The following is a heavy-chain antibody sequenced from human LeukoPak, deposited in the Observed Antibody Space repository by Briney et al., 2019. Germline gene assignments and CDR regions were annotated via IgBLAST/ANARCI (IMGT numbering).Heavy chain of an antibody. D-gene: IGHD4-17*01. J-gene: IGHJ5*02. Sequence: GGSLRLSCAASGFTFSSYWMNWVRQAPGKGLEWVALINPDGSQTNYVDSVKGRLTISRDNAENSLYPQMNSLRAEDTAVYYCARDLGYGALDPWGQGTLVTVSS. CDR2: INPDGSQT. V-gene: IGHV3-7*01. CDR3: ARDLGYGALDP. CDR1: GFTFSSYW.